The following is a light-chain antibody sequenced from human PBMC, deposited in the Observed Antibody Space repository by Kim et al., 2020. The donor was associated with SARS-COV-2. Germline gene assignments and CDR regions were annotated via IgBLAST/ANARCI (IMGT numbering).Light chain of an antibody. CDR3: QQYGSSSWT. V-gene: IGKV3-20*01. J-gene: IGKJ1*01. Sequence: EIVLTQSPGTLSLSPGERATLSCRASQSLSSSYLAWYQQKPGQAPRLLIFGASSRAIGIPDRFSGSGSGTDFTLTISRLEPEDFAVYYCQQYGSSSWTFGQGTKVDIK. CDR1: QSLSSSY. CDR2: GAS.